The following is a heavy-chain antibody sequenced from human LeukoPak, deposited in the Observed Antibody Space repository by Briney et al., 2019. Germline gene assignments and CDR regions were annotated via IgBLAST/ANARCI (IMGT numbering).Heavy chain of an antibody. D-gene: IGHD3-10*01. CDR2: IYTSGST. V-gene: IGHV4-4*09. CDR3: ARWEITMVRGPGWFDP. CDR1: GGSISTYY. J-gene: IGHJ5*02. Sequence: SETLSLTCAVSGGSISTYYWSWIRQPPGKGLEWIGYIYTSGSTNYSPSLKSRVTISVDTSKNQLSLKLSSVTAADTAVYYCARWEITMVRGPGWFDPWGQGTLVTVSS.